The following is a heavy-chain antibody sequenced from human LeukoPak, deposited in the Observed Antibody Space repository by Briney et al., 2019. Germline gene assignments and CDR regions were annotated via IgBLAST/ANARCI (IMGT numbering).Heavy chain of an antibody. D-gene: IGHD2-21*01. J-gene: IGHJ4*02. CDR2: IGEDGSEI. V-gene: IGHV3-7*02. CDR1: GFTFSQYW. Sequence: PGGSLRLSCAASGFTFSQYWMSWVRQAPGKGLEWVANIGEDGSEIYYVDSVKGRFTISRDNAKNSLYLQMNSLRAEDTAVYYCATNPGWRFDYWGQGTLVTVSS. CDR3: ATNPGWRFDY.